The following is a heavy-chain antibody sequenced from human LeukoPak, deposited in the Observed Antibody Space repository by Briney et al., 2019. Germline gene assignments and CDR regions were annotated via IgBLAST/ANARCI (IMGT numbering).Heavy chain of an antibody. V-gene: IGHV4-59*01. CDR3: ASVDYYDSSGSFDY. Sequence: PSETLSLTCTVSGGSISSYYWSWIRQPPGKGLEWIGYIYYSGSTNYNPSLKSRVTISVDTSKNQFSLELSSVTAADTAVYYCASVDYYDSSGSFDYWGQGTLVTVSS. J-gene: IGHJ4*02. CDR1: GGSISSYY. D-gene: IGHD3-22*01. CDR2: IYYSGST.